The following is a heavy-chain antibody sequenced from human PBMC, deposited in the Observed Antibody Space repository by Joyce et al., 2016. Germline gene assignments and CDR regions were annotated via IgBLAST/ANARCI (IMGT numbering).Heavy chain of an antibody. Sequence: QVQLVQSGAELKRPGASVKVSCKSSGYTFNNYGFNWVRQAPGQGLGWVGWISTYNGDTNYAQNLQGRLTLTTDTSTSTAYMELRSLTSDDTAVYFCARGSISLTTRHPLDYWGQGTLVTVSS. CDR2: ISTYNGDT. CDR1: GYTFNNYG. V-gene: IGHV1-18*01. J-gene: IGHJ4*02. CDR3: ARGSISLTTRHPLDY. D-gene: IGHD6-6*01.